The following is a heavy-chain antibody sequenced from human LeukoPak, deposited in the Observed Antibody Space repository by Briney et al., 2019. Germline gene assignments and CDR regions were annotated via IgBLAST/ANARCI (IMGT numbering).Heavy chain of an antibody. CDR2: IYYSGTT. V-gene: IGHV4-30-4*01. Sequence: PSETLSLTCTVSGGSISSGDYYWGCIRQPPGKGLEWIGYIYYSGTTYYNPSLKSRVTTSVDTSKNQFSLKLSSVTAADTAVYFCARTTYYYDSSDYYYPFYFDYWGQGTLVTVSS. CDR1: GGSISSGDYY. D-gene: IGHD3-22*01. CDR3: ARTTYYYDSSDYYYPFYFDY. J-gene: IGHJ4*02.